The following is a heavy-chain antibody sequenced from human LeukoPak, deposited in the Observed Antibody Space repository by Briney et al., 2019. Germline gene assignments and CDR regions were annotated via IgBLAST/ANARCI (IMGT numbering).Heavy chain of an antibody. CDR1: GGSISSYY. J-gene: IGHJ6*03. D-gene: IGHD2-2*01. V-gene: IGHV4-4*07. CDR3: AGVVVPAATGHYYYMDV. Sequence: SETLSLTCTVSGGSISSYYWSWIRQPAGKGLEWIGRIYTSGSTNYNPSLKSRVTMSVDTSKNQFSLKLSSVTAADTAVYYCAGVVVPAATGHYYYMDVWGKGTTVTVSS. CDR2: IYTSGST.